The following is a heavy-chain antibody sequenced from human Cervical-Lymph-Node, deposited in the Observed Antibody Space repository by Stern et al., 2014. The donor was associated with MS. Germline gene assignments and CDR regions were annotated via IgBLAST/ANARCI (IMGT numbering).Heavy chain of an antibody. CDR2: VIPIFGTA. J-gene: IGHJ6*02. V-gene: IGHV1-69*01. CDR1: GGTFSSYA. CDR3: ARGELKEGLVRGMDV. Sequence: VQLVQSGAEVKQPGSSVKVSCKASGGTFSSYAISWVRQAPGQGLEWRGGVIPIFGTANYAQTFQGRVTITADESPTAAYMELSSLRSEDTAVYYCARGELKEGLVRGMDVWGQGTTVTVSS. D-gene: IGHD1-26*01.